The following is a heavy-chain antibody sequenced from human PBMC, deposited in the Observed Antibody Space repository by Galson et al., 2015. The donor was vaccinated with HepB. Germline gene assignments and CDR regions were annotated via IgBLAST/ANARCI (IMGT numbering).Heavy chain of an antibody. Sequence: VKVSCKVSGYTFTDYYMHWVQQAPGKGLEWMGLVDPEDGETIYAEKFQGRVTITADTSTDTAYMELSSLRSEDTAVYYCATGPETTVTKGDDAFDIWGQGTMVTVSS. CDR3: ATGPETTVTKGDDAFDI. D-gene: IGHD4-17*01. CDR1: GYTFTDYY. CDR2: VDPEDGET. J-gene: IGHJ3*02. V-gene: IGHV1-69-2*01.